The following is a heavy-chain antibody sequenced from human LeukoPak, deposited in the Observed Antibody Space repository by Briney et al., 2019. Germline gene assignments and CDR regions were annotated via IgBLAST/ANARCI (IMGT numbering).Heavy chain of an antibody. D-gene: IGHD2-2*01. CDR1: GFTFSSFA. V-gene: IGHV3-23*01. Sequence: PGGSLRLSCAASGFTFSSFAMSWVRQAPGKGLEWVSGISGSDGSTYYADSVKGRFTISRDNSKNTLYLQMNSLRAEDTAVYYCAKVMPLYQLQWGLYDYWGQGTLVTVSS. J-gene: IGHJ4*02. CDR2: ISGSDGST. CDR3: AKVMPLYQLQWGLYDY.